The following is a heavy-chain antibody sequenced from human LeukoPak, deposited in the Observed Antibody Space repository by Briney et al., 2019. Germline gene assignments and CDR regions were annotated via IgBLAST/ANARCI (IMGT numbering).Heavy chain of an antibody. Sequence: PSETLSLTCTVSGGSISGYYWSWIRQPPGKGLGWIGEINHSGSTNYNPSLKSRVTISVDTSKNQFSLKLSSVTAADTAVYYCARGGGGWLPFDYWGQGTLVTVSS. CDR1: GGSISGYY. D-gene: IGHD5-24*01. V-gene: IGHV4-34*01. CDR3: ARGGGGWLPFDY. CDR2: INHSGST. J-gene: IGHJ4*02.